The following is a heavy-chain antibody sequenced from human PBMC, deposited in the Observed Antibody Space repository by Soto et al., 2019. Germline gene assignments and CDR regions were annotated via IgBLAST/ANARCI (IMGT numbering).Heavy chain of an antibody. D-gene: IGHD3-22*01. CDR1: GFTFSSYG. V-gene: IGHV3-33*01. CDR2: IWYDGSNK. J-gene: IGHJ4*02. CDR3: ARVLSDYWYDSSGFDY. Sequence: GGSLRLSCAVSGFTFSSYGMHWVRQAPGKGLEWVAVIWYDGSNKYYADSVKGRFTISRDNSKNTLYLQMNSLRAEDTAVYYCARVLSDYWYDSSGFDYWGQGTLVTVSS.